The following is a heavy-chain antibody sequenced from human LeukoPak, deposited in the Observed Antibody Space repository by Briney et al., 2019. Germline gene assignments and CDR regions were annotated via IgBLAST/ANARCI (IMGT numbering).Heavy chain of an antibody. CDR2: ISGSGGST. CDR1: ELTFASLA. CDR3: AKRAMIVVVTPDY. J-gene: IGHJ4*02. Sequence: GGSLRLSCAASELTFASLAMAWFRRAQGKGLGWFSAISGSGGSTYYADSVKGRFTISRDNSKNTLYLQMNSLRAEDTAVYYCAKRAMIVVVTPDYWGQGTLVTVSS. V-gene: IGHV3-23*01. D-gene: IGHD3-22*01.